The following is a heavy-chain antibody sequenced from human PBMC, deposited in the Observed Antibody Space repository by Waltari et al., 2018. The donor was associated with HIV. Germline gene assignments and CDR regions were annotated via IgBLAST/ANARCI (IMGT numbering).Heavy chain of an antibody. Sequence: QVTLRESGPALLKPTQTLTLTCTFSGFSPSTSGMCVSWIRQPPGKALEWLALIDWDDDKYYSTSLKTRLTISKDTSKNQVVLTMTNMDPVDTATYYCARIRYCSGGSCYSNAFDIWGQGTMVTVSS. CDR2: IDWDDDK. D-gene: IGHD2-15*01. CDR3: ARIRYCSGGSCYSNAFDI. CDR1: GFSPSTSGMC. J-gene: IGHJ3*02. V-gene: IGHV2-70*01.